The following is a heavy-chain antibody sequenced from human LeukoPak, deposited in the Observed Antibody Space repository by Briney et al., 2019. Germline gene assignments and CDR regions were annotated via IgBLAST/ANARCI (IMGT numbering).Heavy chain of an antibody. D-gene: IGHD3-22*01. CDR1: GFTFSSYA. J-gene: IGHJ4*02. Sequence: PGGSLRLSCAASGFTFSSYAMRWVRQAPGKGLEWVSAISGSGGSTYYADSVKGRFTIPRDNSKNTLYLQMNSLRAEDTAVYCCAKSALPQYYYDSSGYLDDWGQGTLATVSS. CDR2: ISGSGGST. V-gene: IGHV3-23*01. CDR3: AKSALPQYYYDSSGYLDD.